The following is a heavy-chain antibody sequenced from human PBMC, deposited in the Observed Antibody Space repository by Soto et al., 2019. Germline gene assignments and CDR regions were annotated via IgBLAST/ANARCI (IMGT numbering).Heavy chain of an antibody. CDR1: SDSVNSNTYY. CDR2: IHSNGIT. Sequence: PSETLSLTCTVSSDSVNSNTYYWGWVRQPPGKGLEWIASIHSNGITYYNPSFKSRVTMSVDTPKNRMSLNLRSVTAADTAVYHCARRSCNDLCWRYFDYWGQGNLVTVSS. J-gene: IGHJ4*02. CDR3: ARRSCNDLCWRYFDY. V-gene: IGHV4-39*01. D-gene: IGHD2-15*01.